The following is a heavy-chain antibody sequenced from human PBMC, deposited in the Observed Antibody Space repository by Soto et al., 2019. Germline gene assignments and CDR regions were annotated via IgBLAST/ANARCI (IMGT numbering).Heavy chain of an antibody. J-gene: IGHJ6*03. Sequence: ASVKVSCKVSGYTLTELSMHWVRQAPGKGLEWMGGFDPEDGETIYAQKFQGRVTMTEDTSTDTAYMELSSLRSEDTAVYYCATDLTWGGYYGSGHKVVWGKGTTVTVSS. V-gene: IGHV1-24*01. CDR3: ATDLTWGGYYGSGHKVV. CDR2: FDPEDGET. D-gene: IGHD3-10*01. CDR1: GYTLTELS.